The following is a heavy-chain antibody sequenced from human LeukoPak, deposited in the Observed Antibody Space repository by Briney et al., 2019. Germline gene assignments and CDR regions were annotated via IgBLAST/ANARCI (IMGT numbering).Heavy chain of an antibody. CDR2: INPNSGGT. Sequence: ASVKVSCKACGYTFTGYYMHWVRQAPGQGLEWMGWINPNSGGTNYAQKFQGRVTMTRDTSISTAYMELSRLRSDDTAVYYCARDRGTTVTTYPDYWGQGTLVTVSS. CDR3: ARDRGTTVTTYPDY. V-gene: IGHV1-2*02. D-gene: IGHD4-17*01. J-gene: IGHJ4*02. CDR1: GYTFTGYY.